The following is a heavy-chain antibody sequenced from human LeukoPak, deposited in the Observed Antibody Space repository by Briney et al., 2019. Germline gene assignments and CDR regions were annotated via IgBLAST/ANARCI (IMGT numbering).Heavy chain of an antibody. D-gene: IGHD6-6*01. Sequence: GGSLRLSCVASGLALSDYDTTSVRQAPGKGLEYVSSIGSGGYRFYGGSVKGRFSISRDNSQNTVYLQMNSLRGEDTAIYFCAKKLPAASSYFAFWGQGILVTVSS. CDR2: IGSGGYR. J-gene: IGHJ4*02. V-gene: IGHV3-69-1*02. CDR1: GLALSDYD. CDR3: AKKLPAASSYFAF.